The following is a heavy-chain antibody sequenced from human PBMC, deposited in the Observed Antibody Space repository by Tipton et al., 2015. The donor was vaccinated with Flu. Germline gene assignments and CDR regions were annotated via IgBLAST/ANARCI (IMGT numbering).Heavy chain of an antibody. CDR1: GNSIRSGNYY. CDR3: ARRDYSNLVSEPKNWFDP. D-gene: IGHD4-11*01. CDR2: IFHSGNA. V-gene: IGHV4-38-2*02. J-gene: IGHJ5*02. Sequence: TLSLTCTVSGNSIRSGNYYWGWIRQPPGKGLEWIGNIFHSGNAYHNPSLKSRVTISVDTSKNQFSLKLTSVTAADTAVYCCARRDYSNLVSEPKNWFDPWGQGALVTVSS.